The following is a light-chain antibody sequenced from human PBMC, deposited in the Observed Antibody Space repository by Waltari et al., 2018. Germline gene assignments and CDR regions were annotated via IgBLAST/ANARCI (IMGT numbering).Light chain of an antibody. CDR3: QQGYSYPFT. Sequence: DIEMTQSPSSLSASVGDTVTITCQASQGIANNLNWYQQKPGKAPKLLIYRASSLQSGIPSRVRGSGTGTDFNLIISSLQPEEFATYYCQQGYSYPFTFGPGTKLDIK. V-gene: IGKV1-39*01. CDR2: RAS. J-gene: IGKJ3*01. CDR1: QGIANN.